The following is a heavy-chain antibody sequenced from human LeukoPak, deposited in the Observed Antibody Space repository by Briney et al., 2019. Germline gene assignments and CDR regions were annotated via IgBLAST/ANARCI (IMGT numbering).Heavy chain of an antibody. CDR2: ISSGSYI. CDR1: GFTFSSYS. Sequence: GGSLRLSCAASGFTFSSYSMNWVRQAPGKGLEWVSSISSGSYIYYGDSVKGRFTISRDNAKNSLYLQMNSLRAEDTAVYYCARETDYWGQGTLVTVSS. J-gene: IGHJ4*02. V-gene: IGHV3-21*01. CDR3: ARETDY.